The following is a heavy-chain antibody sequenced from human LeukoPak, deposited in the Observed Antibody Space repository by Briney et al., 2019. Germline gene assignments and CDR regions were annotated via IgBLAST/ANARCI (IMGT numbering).Heavy chain of an antibody. J-gene: IGHJ4*02. V-gene: IGHV3-33*01. Sequence: GGSLRLSCAASGFTFSSYGMHWVRQAPGKGLEWVAVIWYDGSNKYYADSVKGRFTISRDNSKNTLYLQMNSMRAEDTAVYYCAREPYIVVVVAATDYWGQGTRVTVSA. CDR1: GFTFSSYG. CDR2: IWYDGSNK. D-gene: IGHD2-15*01. CDR3: AREPYIVVVVAATDY.